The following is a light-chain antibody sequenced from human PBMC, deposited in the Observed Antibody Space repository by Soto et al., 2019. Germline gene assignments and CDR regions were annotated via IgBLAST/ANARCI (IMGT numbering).Light chain of an antibody. CDR1: SSSIGSNS. Sequence: QSVLTQPPSASGTPGQRVTISCSGSSSSIGSNSVNWYQQLPRTAPKVLIYTNNQRPSGVPDRFSGSKSGTSASLAISGLQSEDEADYYCAAWDGSLNVYVFGTGTKFTVL. J-gene: IGLJ1*01. CDR2: TNN. CDR3: AAWDGSLNVYV. V-gene: IGLV1-44*01.